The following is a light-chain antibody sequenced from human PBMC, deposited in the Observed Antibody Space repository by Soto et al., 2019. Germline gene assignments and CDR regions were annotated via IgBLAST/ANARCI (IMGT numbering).Light chain of an antibody. J-gene: IGLJ1*01. V-gene: IGLV1-40*01. CDR1: SSNIGAGYA. CDR2: GNS. Sequence: QSVLTQPPSVSGAPGQRVTISCTGSSSNIGAGYAVHWYQQLPGTAPKLLIYGNSNRPSGVPDRFSGSKSGTSASLAITGLQAEDEADYYCESYDSGVSSYYVFGTGTKLPVL. CDR3: ESYDSGVSSYYV.